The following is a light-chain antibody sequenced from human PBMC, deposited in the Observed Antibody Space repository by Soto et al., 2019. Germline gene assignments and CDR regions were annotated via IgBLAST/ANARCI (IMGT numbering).Light chain of an antibody. J-gene: IGKJ3*01. Sequence: EIVMTQSPATLSVSPGERATLSCRASQTVNSILAWYQHKPGQAPRLLIYSASVRATGIPARFSGSGSGTEFTLTVSSLQSEDFAVYFCQQYNTWPFTFGPGTKVD. CDR1: QTVNSI. V-gene: IGKV3-15*01. CDR3: QQYNTWPFT. CDR2: SAS.